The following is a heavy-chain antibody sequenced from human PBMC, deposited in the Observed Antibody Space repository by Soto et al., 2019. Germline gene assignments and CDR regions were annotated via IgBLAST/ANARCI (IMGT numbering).Heavy chain of an antibody. D-gene: IGHD2-15*01. CDR3: AKGYCSGGTCYRALLDY. J-gene: IGHJ4*02. V-gene: IGHV3-23*01. CDR1: GFTFSSYA. CDR2: ISGSGGRT. Sequence: PGGSLRLSCAASGFTFSSYAMSWVRQAPGKGLEWVSTISGSGGRTYYADSVKGRFTISGDNSKNTLYLQMDSLRAEDTAVYFWAKGYCSGGTCYRALLDYWGQGTLVTVSS.